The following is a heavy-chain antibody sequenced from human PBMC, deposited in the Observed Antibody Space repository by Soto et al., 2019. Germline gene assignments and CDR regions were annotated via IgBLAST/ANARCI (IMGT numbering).Heavy chain of an antibody. D-gene: IGHD6-19*01. Sequence: QVQLVESGGGVVQPGRSLRLSCAASGFTFSSYGMHWVRQAPGKGLEWVAVIWYDGSNKYYADSVKGRFTISRDNSKNTVYLQMTGLRAEDTALYYCARDREQWLVGYYFDYWGQGALFTVSS. CDR1: GFTFSSYG. V-gene: IGHV3-33*01. CDR3: ARDREQWLVGYYFDY. CDR2: IWYDGSNK. J-gene: IGHJ4*02.